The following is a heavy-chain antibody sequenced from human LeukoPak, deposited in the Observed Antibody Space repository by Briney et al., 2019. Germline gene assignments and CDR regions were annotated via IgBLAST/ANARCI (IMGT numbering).Heavy chain of an antibody. V-gene: IGHV4-59*01. CDR1: DGSITTYY. J-gene: IGHJ2*01. Sequence: PSETLSLTCTVSDGSITTYYWNWIRQPPGEGLVWIGNIYNSGSTDYNPSLKSRVTISVVTSKNQISLKLSSVTAADTAVYYCARDKGPYWYFDLWGRGTLVTVSS. CDR3: ARDKGPYWYFDL. CDR2: IYNSGST.